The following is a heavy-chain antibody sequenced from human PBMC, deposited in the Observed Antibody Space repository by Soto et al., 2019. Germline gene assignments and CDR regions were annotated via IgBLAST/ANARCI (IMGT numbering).Heavy chain of an antibody. D-gene: IGHD4-4*01. J-gene: IGHJ4*02. CDR2: ISYDGSNK. CDR3: AKDKSSNYKGYYFDY. CDR1: GFTFSSYG. Sequence: QVQLVESGGGVVQPGRSLRLSCAASGFTFSSYGMHWVRQAPGKGLEWVAVISYDGSNKYYADSVKGRFTISRDNSKNTLDLQMNSLRAEDTAVYYCAKDKSSNYKGYYFDYWGQGTLVTVSS. V-gene: IGHV3-30*18.